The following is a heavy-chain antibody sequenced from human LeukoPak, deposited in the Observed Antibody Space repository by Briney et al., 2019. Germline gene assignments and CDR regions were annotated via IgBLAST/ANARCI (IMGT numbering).Heavy chain of an antibody. CDR2: INPNNDGT. Sequence: ASVKVSCKASVYTFTGYYMHWVRHPPGQGLEWMDWINPNNDGTNYAQKLRGRVSMTTDTSTSTAYMDLRSLRSDDTALYYCARTVTTSSYFFDFWGEGTLVTVSS. CDR3: ARTVTTSSYFFDF. D-gene: IGHD4-17*01. V-gene: IGHV1-2*02. CDR1: VYTFTGYY. J-gene: IGHJ4*02.